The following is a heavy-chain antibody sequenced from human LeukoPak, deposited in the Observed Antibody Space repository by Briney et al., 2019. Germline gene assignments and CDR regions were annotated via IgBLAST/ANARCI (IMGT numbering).Heavy chain of an antibody. V-gene: IGHV5-51*01. J-gene: IGHJ4*02. CDR2: IYPGDSDT. D-gene: IGHD5-24*01. CDR3: ARLDMQRWLQPLAFDY. CDR1: GYSFTSYW. Sequence: GESLKISCKGSGYSFTSYWIGWVRQMPGKGLEWMGIIYPGDSDTRYSPSFQGPVTISADKSISTAYLQWSSLKASDTAMYYCARLDMQRWLQPLAFDYWGQGTLVTVSS.